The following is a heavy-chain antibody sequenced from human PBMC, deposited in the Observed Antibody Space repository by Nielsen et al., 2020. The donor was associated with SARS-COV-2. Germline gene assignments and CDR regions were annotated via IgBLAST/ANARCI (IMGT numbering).Heavy chain of an antibody. J-gene: IGHJ3*01. CDR1: GFTFSSYA. CDR3: AKDGVVRGDALDL. V-gene: IGHV3-23*01. D-gene: IGHD3-10*01. Sequence: GESLKISCAASGFTFSSYAMSWVRQAPGKGLEWVSAISGSGGSTYYTDSVKGRFSISRDNSKNTLFLQMHSLRVEDTALYYCAKDGVVRGDALDLWGQGTMVTVSS. CDR2: ISGSGGST.